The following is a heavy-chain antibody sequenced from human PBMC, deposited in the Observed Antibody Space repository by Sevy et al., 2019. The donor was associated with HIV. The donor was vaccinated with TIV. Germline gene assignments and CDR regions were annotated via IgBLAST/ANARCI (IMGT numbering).Heavy chain of an antibody. J-gene: IGHJ6*02. Sequence: GESLKISCKGSGYSFSTYWIAWVRQMPGKGLEWMGIIFPDDSDIRYSPSYQGQVTISADNSISTAYLQWSSLKASDTATYYCARARGMPHYYYRMDVWGQGTTVTVSS. V-gene: IGHV5-51*01. D-gene: IGHD1-26*01. CDR1: GYSFSTYW. CDR2: IFPDDSDI. CDR3: ARARGMPHYYYRMDV.